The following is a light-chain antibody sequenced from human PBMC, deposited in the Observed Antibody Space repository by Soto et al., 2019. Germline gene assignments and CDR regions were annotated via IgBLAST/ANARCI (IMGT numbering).Light chain of an antibody. V-gene: IGLV2-14*01. CDR1: FSDVGGYDY. Sequence: QSALTQPASVSGSPGQSIAISCTGTFSDVGGYDYVSWYQQHPDKAPKLMIYEVTKRPSGVSNRFSGSKSGNTASLTISGLQPEDEADYYCSSHTSGSTRVFRSGTKQTVL. J-gene: IGLJ1*01. CDR2: EVT. CDR3: SSHTSGSTRV.